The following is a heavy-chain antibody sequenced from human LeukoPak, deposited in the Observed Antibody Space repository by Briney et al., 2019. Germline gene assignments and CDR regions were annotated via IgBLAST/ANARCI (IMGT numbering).Heavy chain of an antibody. V-gene: IGHV1-2*02. CDR2: ISPNSGGT. D-gene: IGHD6-13*01. J-gene: IGHJ2*01. CDR3: ARGSSSWYTDWYFDL. CDR1: GYNLTGYY. Sequence: ASVKVSCKASGYNLTGYYIHWVRQAPGQGLEWMGWISPNSGGTNYAQKFQGRLTMTRDTSISTAYMELSRLRSDDTAVYFCARGSSSWYTDWYFDLWGRGTLVTVSS.